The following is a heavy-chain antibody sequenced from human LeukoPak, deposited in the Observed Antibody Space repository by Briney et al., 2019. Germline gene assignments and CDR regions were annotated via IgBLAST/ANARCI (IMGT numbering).Heavy chain of an antibody. CDR3: ARTTMVRGTYYMDV. V-gene: IGHV4-61*01. J-gene: IGHJ6*03. CDR2: IYYSGYT. D-gene: IGHD3-10*01. Sequence: SETLSLTCTVSGGFISSGSYYWSWIRQPPGKGLEWIGCIYYSGYTNYKSSLKSRVTISVDTSKNQFSLKLSSVTAADTAVYYCARTTMVRGTYYMDVWGKGTTVTVSS. CDR1: GGFISSGSYY.